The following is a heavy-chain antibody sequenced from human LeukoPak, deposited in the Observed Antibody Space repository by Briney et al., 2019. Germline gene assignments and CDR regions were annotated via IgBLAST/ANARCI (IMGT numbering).Heavy chain of an antibody. D-gene: IGHD3-10*01. CDR3: AKDKVFYYGSGSLSSTKQMPAPFEY. CDR1: GGSISSSSYY. CDR2: IYYSGST. Sequence: SETLSLTCTISGGSISSSSYYWGWIRQPPGKGLEWIGSIYYSGSTYYNPSLKSRVTISVDTSKNQFSLKLSSVTAADTAVYYCAKDKVFYYGSGSLSSTKQMPAPFEYWGQGTLVTVSS. J-gene: IGHJ4*02. V-gene: IGHV4-39*07.